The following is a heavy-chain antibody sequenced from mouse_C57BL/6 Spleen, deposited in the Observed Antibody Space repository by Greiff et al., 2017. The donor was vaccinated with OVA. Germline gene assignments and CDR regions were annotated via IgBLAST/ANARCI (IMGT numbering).Heavy chain of an antibody. V-gene: IGHV1-42*01. Sequence: VQLQQSGPELVKPGASVKISCKASGYSFTGYYMNWVKQSPEKSLEWIGEINPSTGGTTYNQKFKAKATLTVDKSSSTAYMQLKSLTSEDSAVYDCARREYYFDYWGQGTTLTVSS. J-gene: IGHJ2*01. CDR2: INPSTGGT. CDR3: ARREYYFDY. CDR1: GYSFTGYY.